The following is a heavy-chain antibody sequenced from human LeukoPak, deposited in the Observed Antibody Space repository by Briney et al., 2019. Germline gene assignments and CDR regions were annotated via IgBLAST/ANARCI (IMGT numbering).Heavy chain of an antibody. Sequence: SQTLSLTCTVSGGSISSGGYYWSWIRQHPGKGLEWIGYIYYSGSTYYNPSLKSRVTISVDTSKNQFSLKLSSVTAADTAVYYCARVAAMVAVGLYDAFDIWGQGTMVTVSS. CDR3: ARVAAMVAVGLYDAFDI. CDR2: IYYSGST. V-gene: IGHV4-31*03. J-gene: IGHJ3*02. D-gene: IGHD5-18*01. CDR1: GGSISSGGYY.